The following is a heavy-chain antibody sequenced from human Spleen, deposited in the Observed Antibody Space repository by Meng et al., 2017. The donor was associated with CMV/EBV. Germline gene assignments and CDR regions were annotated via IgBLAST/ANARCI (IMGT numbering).Heavy chain of an antibody. Sequence: SETLSLTCTVSGGSVSSGSYYWSWIRQPPGKGLEWIGYIYYSGSTNYNPSLKSRVTISVDTSRNQFSLMLNSVTATDTAVYYCAHSLPDSALVMNIWGQGTMVTVSS. D-gene: IGHD5-18*01. CDR1: GGSVSSGSYY. CDR3: AHSLPDSALVMNI. V-gene: IGHV4-61*01. CDR2: IYYSGST. J-gene: IGHJ3*02.